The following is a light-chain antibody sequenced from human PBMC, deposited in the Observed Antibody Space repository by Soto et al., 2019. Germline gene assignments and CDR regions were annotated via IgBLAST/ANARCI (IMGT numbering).Light chain of an antibody. Sequence: DIQMTQSPSTLSASVGDRVTITCRASQSISSWLAWYQQKPGKAPKLLIYDASSLESGVPSRFSGSGSGTEFTLTISSLQPDDFATYYCQQYNSYSQKFGQGTKGDLK. V-gene: IGKV1-5*01. CDR1: QSISSW. CDR3: QQYNSYSQK. J-gene: IGKJ1*01. CDR2: DAS.